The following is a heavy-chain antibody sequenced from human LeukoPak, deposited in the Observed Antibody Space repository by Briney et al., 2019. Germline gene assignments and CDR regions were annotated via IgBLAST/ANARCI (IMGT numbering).Heavy chain of an antibody. J-gene: IGHJ4*02. CDR1: GFSVSSNY. V-gene: IGHV3-53*01. CDR3: ARAVVVTAISN. Sequence: GGSLRLSCAASGFSVSSNYMNWVRQAPGKGLEWVSVIYSSGSTYYADSMKGRFTISRDNSKNTLYLQMDGLRAEDTAVYYCARAVVVTAISNWGQGTLVTVSS. CDR2: IYSSGST. D-gene: IGHD2-21*02.